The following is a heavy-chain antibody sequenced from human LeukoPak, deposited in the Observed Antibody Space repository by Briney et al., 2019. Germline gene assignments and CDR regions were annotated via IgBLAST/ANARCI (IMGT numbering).Heavy chain of an antibody. CDR1: GGSFSTYY. D-gene: IGHD2-21*02. V-gene: IGHV4-59*01. CDR2: IYYSGST. CDR3: ARGDYYYYYGMDV. Sequence: SETLSLTCTVTGGSFSTYYWSWIRQPPGKGLEWIGYIYYSGSTNYNPSLKSRVTISVDTSKNQFSLKLSSVTAADTAVYYCARGDYYYYYGMDVWGQGTTVTVSS. J-gene: IGHJ6*02.